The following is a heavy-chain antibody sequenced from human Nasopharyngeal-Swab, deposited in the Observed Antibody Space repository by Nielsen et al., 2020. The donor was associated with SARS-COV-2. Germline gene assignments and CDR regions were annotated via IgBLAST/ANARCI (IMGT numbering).Heavy chain of an antibody. D-gene: IGHD3-22*01. J-gene: IGHJ3*02. Sequence: GESLKISCAASGFTFSSYAMSWVRQAPGKGLEWVSAISGSGGSTYYADSVKGRFSISRDNSKNTLYLQMNSLRAEDTAVYYCAKDTYYDSSGYFLFGYAFDIWGQGTMVTVPS. CDR1: GFTFSSYA. CDR3: AKDTYYDSSGYFLFGYAFDI. V-gene: IGHV3-23*01. CDR2: ISGSGGST.